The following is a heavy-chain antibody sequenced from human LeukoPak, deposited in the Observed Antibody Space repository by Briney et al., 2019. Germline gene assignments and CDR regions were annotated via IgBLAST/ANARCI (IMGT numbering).Heavy chain of an antibody. CDR1: GITFSFYG. J-gene: IGHJ4*02. CDR3: AKDRLGAMMYFDY. CDR2: ITGSGGTT. Sequence: GGSLRLSCEASGITFSFYGMSWVRQAPGKGLEWVSAITGSGGTTYYADSMKGRFTISRDNSKNTLYLQMNSLRVEDTAVYYCAKDRLGAMMYFDYWGQGTLVTVSS. V-gene: IGHV3-23*01. D-gene: IGHD1-26*01.